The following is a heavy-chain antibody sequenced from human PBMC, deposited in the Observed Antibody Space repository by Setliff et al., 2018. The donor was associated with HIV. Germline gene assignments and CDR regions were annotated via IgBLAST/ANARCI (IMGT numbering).Heavy chain of an antibody. CDR3: ARATKTPYSSSWSIPGAFDI. Sequence: SLRLSCAASGFTFSSFGMHWVRQAPGKGLEWVSVIWYDGSNKYYGDSVKGRFTISRDNSKNTLYLQMNSLRAEDTAVYYCARATKTPYSSSWSIPGAFDIWGQGTMVTVSS. D-gene: IGHD6-13*01. J-gene: IGHJ3*02. CDR1: GFTFSSFG. V-gene: IGHV3-33*01. CDR2: IWYDGSNK.